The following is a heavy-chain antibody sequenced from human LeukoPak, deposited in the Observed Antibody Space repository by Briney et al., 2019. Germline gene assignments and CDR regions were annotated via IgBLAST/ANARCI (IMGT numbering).Heavy chain of an antibody. V-gene: IGHV3-23*01. CDR1: GFTFSSYA. Sequence: GRSLRLSCAASGFTFSSYAMSWVRQAPGKGLEWVSAISGSGGSTYYADSVKGRFTISRDNSKNTLYLQMNSLRAEDTAVYYCAKDSPRVATDGGYYFDYWGQGTLVTVSS. CDR2: ISGSGGST. J-gene: IGHJ4*02. CDR3: AKDSPRVATDGGYYFDY. D-gene: IGHD5-12*01.